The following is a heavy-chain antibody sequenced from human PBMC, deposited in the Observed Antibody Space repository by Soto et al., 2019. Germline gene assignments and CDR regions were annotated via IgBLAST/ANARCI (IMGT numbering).Heavy chain of an antibody. Sequence: PSLPCTVSGGSISSSSYYWGWISKPPGKGLEWIGSIYYSGSTYYNPSLKSRVTISVDTSKNQFSLKLSSVTAADTAVYYCARSDYGGNSELYYYGMDVWGQVTTVTVSS. D-gene: IGHD4-17*01. V-gene: IGHV4-39*01. J-gene: IGHJ6*02. CDR1: GGSISSSSYY. CDR3: ARSDYGGNSELYYYGMDV. CDR2: IYYSGST.